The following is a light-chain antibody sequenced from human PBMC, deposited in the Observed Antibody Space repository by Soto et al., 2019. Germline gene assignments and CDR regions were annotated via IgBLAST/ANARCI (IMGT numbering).Light chain of an antibody. CDR3: QSYDSSLSGSKV. CDR1: SSNIGAGYD. V-gene: IGLV1-40*01. Sequence: QSVLTQPPSVSGAPGQRVTISCTGSSSNIGAGYDVHWYQQLPGTAPKLLIYGNSNRPSGVPDRFSGSKSGTSASLAITGLQAADEAHYYCQSYDSSLSGSKVFGGGTKLTVL. CDR2: GNS. J-gene: IGLJ2*01.